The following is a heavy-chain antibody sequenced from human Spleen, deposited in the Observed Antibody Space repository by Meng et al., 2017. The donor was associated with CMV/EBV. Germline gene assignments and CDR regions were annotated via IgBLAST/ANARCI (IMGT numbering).Heavy chain of an antibody. Sequence: GESLKISCAASGFTFSSYWMSWVRQAPGKGLEWVANIKQDGSEKYYVDSVKGRFTISRDNAKNSLYLQLNSLRVEDAAVYYCARYGVVAATDYWGQGTLVTVSS. V-gene: IGHV3-7*01. D-gene: IGHD1-26*01. CDR2: IKQDGSEK. CDR1: GFTFSSYW. CDR3: ARYGVVAATDY. J-gene: IGHJ4*02.